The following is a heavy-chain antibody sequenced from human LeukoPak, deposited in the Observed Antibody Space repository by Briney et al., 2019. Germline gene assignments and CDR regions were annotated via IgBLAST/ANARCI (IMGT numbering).Heavy chain of an antibody. CDR2: INHSGST. Sequence: PSETLSLTCAVYGGSFSGYYWSWIRQPPGKGLEWIGEINHSGSTNYNPSLKSRVTMSVDTSKNQFSLKLSSVTAADTAVYYCARLRGYYDSSGYYFDYWGQGTLVTVSS. CDR1: GGSFSGYY. CDR3: ARLRGYYDSSGYYFDY. J-gene: IGHJ4*02. V-gene: IGHV4-34*01. D-gene: IGHD3-22*01.